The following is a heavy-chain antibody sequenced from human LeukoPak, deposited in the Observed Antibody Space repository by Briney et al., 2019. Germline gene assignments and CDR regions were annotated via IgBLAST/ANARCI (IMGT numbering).Heavy chain of an antibody. J-gene: IGHJ4*02. V-gene: IGHV4-39*01. Sequence: SETLSLTCTVSGGSISSSSYYWGWIRQPPGKGLEWIGSIYYSGSTCYNPSLKSRVTISVDTSKNQFSLKLSSVTAADTAVYYCAYTSPFDYWGQGTLVTVSS. CDR3: AYTSPFDY. D-gene: IGHD2-2*02. CDR2: IYYSGST. CDR1: GGSISSSSYY.